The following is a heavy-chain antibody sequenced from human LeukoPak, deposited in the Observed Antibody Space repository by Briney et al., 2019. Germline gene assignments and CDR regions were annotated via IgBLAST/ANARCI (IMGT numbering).Heavy chain of an antibody. CDR1: GFTFSGYA. CDR2: ISGSGGST. Sequence: GGSLRLSCAASGFTFSGYAMSWVRQAPGKGLEWVSAISGSGGSTYYADSVKGRFTISRDNSKNTLYLQMNSLRAEDTAVYYCAKGTYSSGYYFDYWGQGTLVTVSS. D-gene: IGHD3-22*01. CDR3: AKGTYSSGYYFDY. V-gene: IGHV3-23*01. J-gene: IGHJ4*02.